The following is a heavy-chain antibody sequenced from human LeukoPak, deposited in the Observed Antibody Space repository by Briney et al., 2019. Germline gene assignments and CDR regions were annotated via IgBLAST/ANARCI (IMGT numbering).Heavy chain of an antibody. CDR2: IYYSGST. V-gene: IGHV4-59*08. J-gene: IGHJ3*02. D-gene: IGHD3-22*01. CDR3: ARNFITLEEGDAFDI. Sequence: SETLSLTCTVSGDSVSSYYWNWIRQPPGKGLEWIGFIYYSGSTNYNPSLKSRVTISVDTPKNQFSLKLSSVTAADTAVYYCARNFITLEEGDAFDIWGQGTMVTVSS. CDR1: GDSVSSYY.